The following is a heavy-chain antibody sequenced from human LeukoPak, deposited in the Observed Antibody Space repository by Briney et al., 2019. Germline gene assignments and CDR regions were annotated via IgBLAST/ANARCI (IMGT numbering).Heavy chain of an antibody. V-gene: IGHV3-53*01. CDR2: IYSGGST. CDR1: GFTVSSNY. D-gene: IGHD6-6*01. J-gene: IGHJ3*01. Sequence: GGSLRLSCAASGFTVSSNYMSWVRQAPGKGLEWVSVIYSGGSTYYADSVKGRFTISRDNSKNSLYLQINSLRAEDTAVYYCARSSYSSSSSVWGQGTMVTVSS. CDR3: ARSSYSSSSSV.